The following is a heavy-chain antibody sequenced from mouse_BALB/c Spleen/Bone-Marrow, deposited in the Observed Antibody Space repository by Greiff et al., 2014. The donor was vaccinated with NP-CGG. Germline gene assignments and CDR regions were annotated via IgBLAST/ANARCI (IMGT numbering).Heavy chain of an antibody. CDR2: IDPANGNT. CDR1: GFNIKDTY. V-gene: IGHV14-3*02. Sequence: VKLSCTASGFNIKDTYMHWVKHRPEQGLEWIGRIDPANGNTKYDPKFQGKATITADTSSHTAYLQLSSLQSEDTAFYYCAPYYYGSSQFAYWGQGTLVTVSA. CDR3: APYYYGSSQFAY. J-gene: IGHJ3*01. D-gene: IGHD1-1*01.